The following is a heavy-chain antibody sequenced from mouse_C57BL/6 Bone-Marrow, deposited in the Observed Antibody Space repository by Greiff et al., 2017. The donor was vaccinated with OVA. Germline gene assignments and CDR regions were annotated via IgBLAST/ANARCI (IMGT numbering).Heavy chain of an antibody. Sequence: QVTLKESGPGILQSSQTLSLTCSFSGFSLSTSGMGVSWIRQPSGKGLEWLAHIYWDDDKRYNPSLKSRLTISKDTSRNQVFLKITSVDTADTATYYCARRETTVEGYAMDYWGQGTSVTVSS. J-gene: IGHJ4*01. V-gene: IGHV8-12*01. CDR2: IYWDDDK. CDR3: ARRETTVEGYAMDY. CDR1: GFSLSTSGMG. D-gene: IGHD1-1*01.